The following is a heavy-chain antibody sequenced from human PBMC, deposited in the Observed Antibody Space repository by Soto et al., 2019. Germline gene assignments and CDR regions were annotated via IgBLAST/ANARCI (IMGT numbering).Heavy chain of an antibody. V-gene: IGHV3-30*18. CDR1: GFIFCSYG. CDR3: AKDHQAGY. Sequence: QVQLVESGGGVVQPGKSLRLSCAASGFIFCSYGMHWVRQAPGKGLEWVALISYDGSDTFYADSVKGRFTISRDNSNNTLYLQMNSLTAEDTAVYYCAKDHQAGYWGQGILVTVSS. CDR2: ISYDGSDT. J-gene: IGHJ4*02. D-gene: IGHD2-2*01.